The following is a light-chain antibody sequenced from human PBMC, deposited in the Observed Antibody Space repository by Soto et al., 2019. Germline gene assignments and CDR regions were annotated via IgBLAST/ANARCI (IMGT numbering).Light chain of an antibody. Sequence: DIQMTQSPSSLSASVGDRVTITCRASQSISSYLNWYQQKPGKAPKLLIYAASSLQSGVPSRFSGGGSGTAFTLAISSLQPEAFATYYCQQSYSTLLFTFGPGTKVDIK. CDR1: QSISSY. J-gene: IGKJ3*01. CDR2: AAS. CDR3: QQSYSTLLFT. V-gene: IGKV1-39*01.